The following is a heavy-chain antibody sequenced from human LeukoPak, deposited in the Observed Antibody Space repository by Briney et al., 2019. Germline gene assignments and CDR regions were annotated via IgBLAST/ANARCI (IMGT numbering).Heavy chain of an antibody. D-gene: IGHD3-3*01. Sequence: ASVKVSRKASGYTFTSYGISWVRQAPGQGLEWMGWISAYNGNTNYAQKLQGRVTMTTDTSTSTAYMELRSLRSDDTAVYYCARENYDFWSGYSEGDLYFDYWGQGTLVTVSS. CDR2: ISAYNGNT. CDR3: ARENYDFWSGYSEGDLYFDY. CDR1: GYTFTSYG. J-gene: IGHJ4*02. V-gene: IGHV1-18*01.